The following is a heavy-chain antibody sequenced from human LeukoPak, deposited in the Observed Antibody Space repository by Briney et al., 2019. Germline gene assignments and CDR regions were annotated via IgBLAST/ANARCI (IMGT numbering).Heavy chain of an antibody. CDR3: ARADPYSSGRFDP. D-gene: IGHD6-19*01. CDR2: IIPIFGTA. CDR1: GGTFSSYA. V-gene: IGHV1-69*06. J-gene: IGHJ5*02. Sequence: SVKVSCKASGGTFSSYAISWVRQAPGQGLEWMGGIIPIFGTANYAQKFQGRVTITADKSTSTAYMELSSLRSEDTAVYYCARADPYSSGRFDPWGQGTLVTVSS.